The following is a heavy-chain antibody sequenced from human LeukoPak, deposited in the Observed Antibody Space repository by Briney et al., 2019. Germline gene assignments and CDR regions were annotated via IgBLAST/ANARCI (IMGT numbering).Heavy chain of an antibody. Sequence: RGSLRLSCAASGFTFSSYSMNWVRQAPGKGLEWVSYISSSGSTIYYADSVKGRFTISRDNAKNSLYLQMNSLRAEDTAVYYCARGTQEAEEAFDIWGQGTMVTVSS. J-gene: IGHJ3*02. V-gene: IGHV3-48*04. CDR2: ISSSGSTI. CDR3: ARGTQEAEEAFDI. CDR1: GFTFSSYS.